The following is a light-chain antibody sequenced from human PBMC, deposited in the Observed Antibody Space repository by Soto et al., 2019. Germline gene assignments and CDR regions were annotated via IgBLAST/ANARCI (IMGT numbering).Light chain of an antibody. J-gene: IGKJ4*01. CDR3: QQSYSTLT. CDR2: AAS. CDR1: QSISSY. V-gene: IGKV1-39*01. Sequence: DIQMTQSPSSLSASVGDRVTITCRASQSISSYLNWYQQKPGKAPKLLIYAASSLQSGVPSRFSGSGSGTDFTLTISSLQPEDFATCYCQQSYSTLTLGGGTKVEIK.